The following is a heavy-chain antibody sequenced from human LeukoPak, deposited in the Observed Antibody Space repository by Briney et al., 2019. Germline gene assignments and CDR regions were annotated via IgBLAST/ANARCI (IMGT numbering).Heavy chain of an antibody. Sequence: RAGGSLRLSCAVSGFTFSTYGMHWVRQAPGKGLEWVAVISYDVSNKYYADSVKGRFTISRDNSKNTLYLQMNSLRAEDTAVYYCAKEYLIWFGDFDAFDIWGQGTMVTVCS. CDR2: ISYDVSNK. J-gene: IGHJ3*02. D-gene: IGHD3-10*01. CDR3: AKEYLIWFGDFDAFDI. V-gene: IGHV3-30*18. CDR1: GFTFSTYG.